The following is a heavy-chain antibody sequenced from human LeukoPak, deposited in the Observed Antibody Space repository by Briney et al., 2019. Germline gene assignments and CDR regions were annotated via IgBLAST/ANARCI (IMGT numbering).Heavy chain of an antibody. J-gene: IGHJ4*02. CDR3: ARDLPAAAGTSNDY. CDR1: GFTFSSYG. D-gene: IGHD6-13*01. CDR2: ISGSGSST. Sequence: GGSLRLSCAASGFTFSSYGMSWVRQAPGKGLEWVSAISGSGSSTYYAASVKGRFTISRDNSKNTLYLQMNSLRSEDTAVYYCARDLPAAAGTSNDYWGQGTLVTVSS. V-gene: IGHV3-23*01.